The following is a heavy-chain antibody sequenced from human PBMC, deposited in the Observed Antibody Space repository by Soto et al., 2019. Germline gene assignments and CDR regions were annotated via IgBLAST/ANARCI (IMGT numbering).Heavy chain of an antibody. Sequence: QLQLQESGSGLVKPSQTLSHTCAVSGGSISSGGYSWSWIRQPPGKGLEWIGYIYHSGSTYYNPSLKSRVTISVDRSKNQFSLKLSSVTAADTAVYYCARGSLGYCSGGSCYEGLKDWGQGTLVTVSS. D-gene: IGHD2-15*01. CDR1: GGSISSGGYS. V-gene: IGHV4-30-2*01. CDR3: ARGSLGYCSGGSCYEGLKD. CDR2: IYHSGST. J-gene: IGHJ4*02.